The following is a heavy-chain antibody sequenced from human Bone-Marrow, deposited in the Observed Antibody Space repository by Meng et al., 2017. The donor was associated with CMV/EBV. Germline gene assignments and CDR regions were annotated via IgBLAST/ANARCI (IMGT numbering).Heavy chain of an antibody. Sequence: SETLSLTCTVSGYSISSGYYRGWIRQPPGKGLEWIGSIYHSGSTYYNPSLKSRVTISVDTSKNQFSLKLSSVTAADTAVYYCATSRGVYYATEGDYWGQGTLVTVSS. D-gene: IGHD5/OR15-5a*01. CDR1: GYSISSGYY. CDR3: ATSRGVYYATEGDY. J-gene: IGHJ4*02. V-gene: IGHV4-38-2*02. CDR2: IYHSGST.